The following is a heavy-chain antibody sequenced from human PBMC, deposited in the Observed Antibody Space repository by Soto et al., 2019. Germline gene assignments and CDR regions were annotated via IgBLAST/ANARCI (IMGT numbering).Heavy chain of an antibody. V-gene: IGHV3-30-3*01. CDR1: GFIFSNYV. CDR2: MSYDGTTK. CDR3: AREVLWSRYFDY. Sequence: QVQLVESGGGVVQPGRSLRLSCAASGFIFSNYVMYWVRQAPGKGLEWVAFMSYDGTTKYYADSVKGRFTISRDNSKNTLYLQMNNPRPDDTGVYYCAREVLWSRYFDYWGQGTLVTVSS. D-gene: IGHD2-21*01. J-gene: IGHJ4*02.